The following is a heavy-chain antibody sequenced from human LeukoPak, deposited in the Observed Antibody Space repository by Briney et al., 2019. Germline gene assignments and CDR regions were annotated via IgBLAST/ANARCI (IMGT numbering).Heavy chain of an antibody. CDR3: ARDQLAAGWFDP. J-gene: IGHJ5*02. V-gene: IGHV4-31*03. Sequence: PSETLSLTCTVSGGSISSGGYYWSWIRQHPGKGLEWIGYIYYSGSTYYNPSLKSRVTISVVTSKNQFSLKLSSVTAADTAVYYCARDQLAAGWFDPWGQGTLVTVSS. D-gene: IGHD1-1*01. CDR2: IYYSGST. CDR1: GGSISSGGYY.